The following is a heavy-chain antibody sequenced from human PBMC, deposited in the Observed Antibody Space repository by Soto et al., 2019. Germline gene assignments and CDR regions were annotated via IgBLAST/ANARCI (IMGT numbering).Heavy chain of an antibody. CDR3: ARQDSSGEPY. Sequence: GGPLRLSCASSGLNFSYYYMSWIRQAPGKGLERVSYISSSGSTIYYADSVKGRFTISRDNAKNSLYLQMNSLRAEDTAVYYCARQDSSGEPYWGQGTLVTVSS. CDR1: GLNFSYYY. D-gene: IGHD3-22*01. J-gene: IGHJ4*02. CDR2: ISSSGSTI. V-gene: IGHV3-11*01.